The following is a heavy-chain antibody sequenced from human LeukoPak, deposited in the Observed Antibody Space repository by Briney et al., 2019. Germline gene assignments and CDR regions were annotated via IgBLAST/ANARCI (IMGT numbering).Heavy chain of an antibody. D-gene: IGHD6-13*01. Sequence: GGSLRLSCAASGFTFRNSMISWVRQPPGKGLEWVTAISGSGGSTYYADSVKGRFTISRDNSKNTLYLQMNSLRAEDTAVYYCAKVAAAASDYWGQGTLVTVSS. J-gene: IGHJ4*02. CDR2: ISGSGGST. CDR3: AKVAAAASDY. CDR1: GFTFRNSM. V-gene: IGHV3-23*01.